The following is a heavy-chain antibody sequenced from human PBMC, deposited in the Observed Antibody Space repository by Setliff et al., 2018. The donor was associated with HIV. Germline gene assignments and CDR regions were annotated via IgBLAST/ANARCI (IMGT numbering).Heavy chain of an antibody. J-gene: IGHJ4*02. Sequence: PSETLSLTCAVYGGSFSGYYWSWIRQPPGKGLEWIGEINHSGSTNYNPSLKSRVTISLDTSNDRFSLRLSSVTAADTAVYYCARAPTGELDFWGQGSLVTVSS. CDR1: GGSFSGYY. D-gene: IGHD7-27*01. CDR2: INHSGST. CDR3: ARAPTGELDF. V-gene: IGHV4-34*01.